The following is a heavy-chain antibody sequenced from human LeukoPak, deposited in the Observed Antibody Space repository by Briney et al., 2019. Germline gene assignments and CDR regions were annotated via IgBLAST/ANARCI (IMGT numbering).Heavy chain of an antibody. J-gene: IGHJ6*02. CDR3: ARGLGENYGMDV. Sequence: ASVKVSCKASGYTFTGYYMHWVRQAPAQGLEWMGRINPNSGGTNYAQKFQGRVTMTRDTSISTAYMELSRLRSDDTAVYYCARGLGENYGMDVWGQGTTVTVSS. D-gene: IGHD3-3*01. V-gene: IGHV1-2*06. CDR2: INPNSGGT. CDR1: GYTFTGYY.